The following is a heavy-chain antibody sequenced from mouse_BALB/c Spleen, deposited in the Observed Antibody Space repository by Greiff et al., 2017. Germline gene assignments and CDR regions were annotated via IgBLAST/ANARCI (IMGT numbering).Heavy chain of an antibody. J-gene: IGHJ4*01. Sequence: VQLQQSGAELMKPGASVKISCKATGYTFSSYWIEWVKQRPGHGLEWIGEILPGSGSTNYNEKFKGKATFTADTSSNTAYMQLSSLTSEDSAVYYCARWGTTATYYAMDYWGQGTSVTVSS. CDR1: GYTFSSYW. D-gene: IGHD1-2*01. CDR3: ARWGTTATYYAMDY. V-gene: IGHV1-9*01. CDR2: ILPGSGST.